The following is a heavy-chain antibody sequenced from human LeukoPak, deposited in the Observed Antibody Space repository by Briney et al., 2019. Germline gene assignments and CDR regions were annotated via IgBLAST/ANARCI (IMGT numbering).Heavy chain of an antibody. J-gene: IGHJ3*02. CDR3: AKDGEWTFDI. Sequence: PGGSLRLSCAASGFTFTISGMHWVRQAPGEGLEWVAFIGRDGSTKYYADSVKGRFTISGDSSYHTAFLQMNSLRADDTAIYYCAKDGEWTFDIWGQGTTVTVSS. CDR1: GFTFTISG. D-gene: IGHD3-3*01. CDR2: IGRDGSTK. V-gene: IGHV3-30*02.